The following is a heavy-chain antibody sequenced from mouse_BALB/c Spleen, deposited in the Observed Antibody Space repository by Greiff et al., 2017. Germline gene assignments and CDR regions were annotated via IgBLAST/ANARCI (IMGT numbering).Heavy chain of an antibody. CDR3: ARSYYGSSFAY. Sequence: QVQLKQSGAELVRPGTSVKVSCKASGYAFTNYLIEWVKQRPGQGLEWIGVINPGSGGTNYNEKFKGKATLTADKSSSTAYMQLSSLTSDDSAVYFCARSYYGSSFAYWGQGTLVTVSA. D-gene: IGHD2-9*01. CDR2: INPGSGGT. J-gene: IGHJ3*01. CDR1: GYAFTNYL. V-gene: IGHV1-54*01.